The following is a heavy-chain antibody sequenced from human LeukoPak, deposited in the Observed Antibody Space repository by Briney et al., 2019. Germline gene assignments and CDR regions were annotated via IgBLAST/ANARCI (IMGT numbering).Heavy chain of an antibody. D-gene: IGHD6-19*01. CDR2: IRYDGRNK. CDR3: VAGDGTGYYGMDV. CDR1: GFTFSHYG. V-gene: IGHV3-30*02. Sequence: GVSLRLSCEASGFTFSHYGIHWVRQAPGKGLEWVTFIRYDGRNKYYTDSVKGRFTISRDNSKNTVFLQMTSLRPEDTAVYRCVAGDGTGYYGMDVWGQGTTVTVSS. J-gene: IGHJ6*02.